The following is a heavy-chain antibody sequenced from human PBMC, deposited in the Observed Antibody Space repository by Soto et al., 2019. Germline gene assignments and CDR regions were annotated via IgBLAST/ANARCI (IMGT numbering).Heavy chain of an antibody. CDR1: GGTFSSYT. V-gene: IGHV1-69*02. CDR2: IIPILGIA. Sequence: ASVKVSCKASGGTFSSYTISWVRQAPGQGLEWMGRIIPILGIANYAQKFQGRVTITVDKSTSTAYMELSSLRSEDTAVYYCARAMVLTHYHYYMDVWGKGTTVTVSS. D-gene: IGHD3-10*01. CDR3: ARAMVLTHYHYYMDV. J-gene: IGHJ6*03.